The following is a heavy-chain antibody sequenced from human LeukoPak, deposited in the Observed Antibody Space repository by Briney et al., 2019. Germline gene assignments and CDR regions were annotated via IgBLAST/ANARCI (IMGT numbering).Heavy chain of an antibody. Sequence: ASVKVSCKASGGTFSSYAISWVRQAPGQGLEWMGGIIPIFGTANYAQKFQGRVTITADESTSTAYMELSSLRVEDTAVYYCAKGRSNYDFWSGYYDFDYWGQGTLVTVSS. CDR3: AKGRSNYDFWSGYYDFDY. J-gene: IGHJ4*02. D-gene: IGHD3-3*01. CDR1: GGTFSSYA. CDR2: IIPIFGTA. V-gene: IGHV1-69*13.